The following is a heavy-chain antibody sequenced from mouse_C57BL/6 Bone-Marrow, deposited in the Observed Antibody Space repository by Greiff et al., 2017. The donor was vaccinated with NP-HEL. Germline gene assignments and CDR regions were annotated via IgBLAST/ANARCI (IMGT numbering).Heavy chain of an antibody. CDR3: ARHVYYYGSWYFDV. CDR2: ISGGGGNT. CDR1: GFTFSSYT. J-gene: IGHJ1*03. V-gene: IGHV5-9*01. Sequence: DVQLVESGGGLVKPGGSLKLSCAASGFTFSSYTMSWVRQTPEKRLEWVATISGGGGNTYYPDSVKGRFTISRDNAKNTLYLQMSSLRSEDTALYYCARHVYYYGSWYFDVWGTGTTVTVSS. D-gene: IGHD1-1*01.